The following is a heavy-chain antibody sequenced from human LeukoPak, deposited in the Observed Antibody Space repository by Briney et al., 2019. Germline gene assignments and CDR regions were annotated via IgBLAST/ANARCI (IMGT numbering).Heavy chain of an antibody. V-gene: IGHV3-23*01. CDR1: GFTFSSYG. J-gene: IGHJ4*02. CDR2: ISGSGGST. CDR3: AKESLRVVPSATFDY. D-gene: IGHD2-2*01. Sequence: GGSLSLSCAASGFTFSSYGMRWVRQAPGKGLEWVSAISGSGGSTYYADSVKGRFTISRDNSKNTLHLQMHSLRAEDTAVYYCAKESLRVVPSATFDYWGQGTLVTVSS.